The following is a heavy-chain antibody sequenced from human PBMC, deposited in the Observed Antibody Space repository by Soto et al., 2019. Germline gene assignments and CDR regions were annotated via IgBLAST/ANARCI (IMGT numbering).Heavy chain of an antibody. J-gene: IGHJ4*02. Sequence: GGSLRLSCAASGFTFDDYVMHWGRQAPGKGLEWVSGISWNSGSIGYADSVKGRFTISRDNAKNSLYLQMNSLRAEDTALYYCAKDIRSLDYYDSSGFDYWGQGTLVTVSS. CDR3: AKDIRSLDYYDSSGFDY. V-gene: IGHV3-9*01. CDR1: GFTFDDYV. CDR2: ISWNSGSI. D-gene: IGHD3-22*01.